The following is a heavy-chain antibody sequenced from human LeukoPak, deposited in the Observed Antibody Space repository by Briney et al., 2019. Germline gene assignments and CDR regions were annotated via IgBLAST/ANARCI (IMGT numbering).Heavy chain of an antibody. D-gene: IGHD3-10*01. CDR2: IYNNGIA. CDR1: GGSINGGTYY. Sequence: SETLSLTCNVSGGSINGGTYYWSWIRQPAGKGLEWIGRIYNNGIANYNPSLKSRVTMSIDTSKDQFSLRLTSVTAADTAVYYCARGDYYGSGTLDYWGQGTLVTVSS. J-gene: IGHJ4*02. CDR3: ARGDYYGSGTLDY. V-gene: IGHV4-61*02.